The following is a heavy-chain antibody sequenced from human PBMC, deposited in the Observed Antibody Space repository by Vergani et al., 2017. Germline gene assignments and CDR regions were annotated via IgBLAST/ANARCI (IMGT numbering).Heavy chain of an antibody. CDR2: IIPILGIA. Sequence: QVQLVQSGAEVKKPGSSVKVSCKASGGTLSSYTISWVRQAPGQGLEWMGRIIPILGIANYAQKFQGRVTLTADKSTSTAYMELSSLRSEDTAVYYCARLVTYLQGGYFDLWGRGTLVTVSS. CDR3: ARLVTYLQGGYFDL. V-gene: IGHV1-69*02. D-gene: IGHD2-21*02. CDR1: GGTLSSYT. J-gene: IGHJ2*01.